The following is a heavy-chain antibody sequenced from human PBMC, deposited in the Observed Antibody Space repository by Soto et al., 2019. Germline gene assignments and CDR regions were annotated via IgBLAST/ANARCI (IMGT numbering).Heavy chain of an antibody. Sequence: QVQLQESGPGLVKPSETLSLTCTVSGGSVSSGSYYWSWIRQPPGKGLGWIGYIYYSGSTNYNPSLKSRVTISVDTSKNQFSLKLSSVTAADTAVYYCARGGITYYYDSSGYYSYYFDYWGQGTLVTVSS. D-gene: IGHD3-22*01. J-gene: IGHJ4*02. CDR2: IYYSGST. CDR1: GGSVSSGSYY. V-gene: IGHV4-61*01. CDR3: ARGGITYYYDSSGYYSYYFDY.